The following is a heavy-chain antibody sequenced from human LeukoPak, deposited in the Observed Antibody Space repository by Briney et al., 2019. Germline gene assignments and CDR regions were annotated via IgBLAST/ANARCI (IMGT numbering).Heavy chain of an antibody. D-gene: IGHD2-2*01. J-gene: IGHJ1*01. Sequence: ASVKVSCKVSGYTLTELSMHWVRQAPGKGLEWMGGFDPEDGETIYAQKFQGRVTMTEDTSTDTAYMELSSLRSEDTAVYYCATNSQYQLLTEYFQHWGQGTLVTVSS. CDR3: ATNSQYQLLTEYFQH. V-gene: IGHV1-24*01. CDR1: GYTLTELS. CDR2: FDPEDGET.